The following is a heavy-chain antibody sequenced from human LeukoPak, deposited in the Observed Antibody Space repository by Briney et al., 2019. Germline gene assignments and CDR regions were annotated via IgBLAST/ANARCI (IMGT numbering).Heavy chain of an antibody. V-gene: IGHV3-74*01. CDR3: ARHFDGRGSFDF. D-gene: IGHD2-15*01. Sequence: GGSLRLSCAASGFNFASRWMHWVRQVPGKGLVWVSRISSDGSDTTYADSVKGRFTISRDNVKKIVYLQMRSLRVEDTAVYYCARHFDGRGSFDFWGQGSLVTVSS. J-gene: IGHJ5*01. CDR2: ISSDGSDT. CDR1: GFNFASRW.